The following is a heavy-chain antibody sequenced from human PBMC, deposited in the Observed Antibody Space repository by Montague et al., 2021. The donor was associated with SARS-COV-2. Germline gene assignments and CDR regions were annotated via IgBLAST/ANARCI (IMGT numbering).Heavy chain of an antibody. J-gene: IGHJ4*02. CDR3: ARVGRGATDYFDY. CDR2: IYSNGNT. V-gene: IGHV4-61*02. D-gene: IGHD1-26*01. CDR1: GGSISSDYYY. Sequence: TLSLTCTVSGGSISSDYYYWSWIRQPAGKGLEWIGRIYSNGNTNYYSSLKSRVTISADTSENQLYLKLSSVTAADTAVYYCARVGRGATDYFDYWGQGILVTVSS.